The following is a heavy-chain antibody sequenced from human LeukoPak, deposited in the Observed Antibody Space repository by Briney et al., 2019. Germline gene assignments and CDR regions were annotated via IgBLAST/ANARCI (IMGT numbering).Heavy chain of an antibody. Sequence: SETLSLTFTVSGGSISSTTYYWAWIRQPPGKGLEWIGSFYYSGTTYYNLSLKSRVTISVDTSKNQFSLKVSSVTAADTAVYYCARHLKYYDILTGYYKPSYFDYWAQGTLVTVSS. CDR2: FYYSGTT. D-gene: IGHD3-9*01. J-gene: IGHJ4*02. CDR3: ARHLKYYDILTGYYKPSYFDY. CDR1: GGSISSTTYY. V-gene: IGHV4-39*07.